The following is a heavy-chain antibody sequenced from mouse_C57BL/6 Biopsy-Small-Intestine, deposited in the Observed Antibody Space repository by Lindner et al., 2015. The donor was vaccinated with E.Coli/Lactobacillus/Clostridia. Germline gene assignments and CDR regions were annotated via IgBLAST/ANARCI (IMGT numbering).Heavy chain of an antibody. D-gene: IGHD1-1*01. CDR1: GYSFTTYY. J-gene: IGHJ2*01. CDR2: IYPGRGNS. CDR3: IRGDYYGSRFYFDH. V-gene: IGHV1-66*01. Sequence: VQLQESGPEMVKPGASVKISCKASGYSFTTYYTHWVKQRPGQGLEWIGWIYPGRGNSLYNEKFKGKATLTADKSSSTAYMQLSSLTSEDSAVYFCIRGDYYGSRFYFDHWGQGTTLTVSS.